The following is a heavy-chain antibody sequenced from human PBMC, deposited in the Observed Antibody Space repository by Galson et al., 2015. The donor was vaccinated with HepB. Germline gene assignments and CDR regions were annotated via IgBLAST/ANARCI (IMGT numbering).Heavy chain of an antibody. CDR3: AKGAAVLDH. Sequence: LRLDCAESGFTFRSYGMHGVRQAPGKGLEGVAFIRYDGSNKYYADSVKGRFTISRDNSKNTLYLQMNSLRASDTAVYYCAKGAAVLDHWGQGTLVTVSS. D-gene: IGHD6-13*01. V-gene: IGHV3-30*02. J-gene: IGHJ4*02. CDR1: GFTFRSYG. CDR2: IRYDGSNK.